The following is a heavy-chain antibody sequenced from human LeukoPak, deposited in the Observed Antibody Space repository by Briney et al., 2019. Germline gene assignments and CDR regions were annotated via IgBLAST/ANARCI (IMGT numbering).Heavy chain of an antibody. D-gene: IGHD3-22*01. CDR1: GGTFSSYA. J-gene: IGHJ4*02. Sequence: SVKVSCKASGGTFSSYAISWVRQAPGQGLEWMGGIIPIFGTANYAQKFQGRVTITADESTSTAYMELSSLRSEDTAVYYCARDGVRTYYDSSGYYYGLQTGDHWGQGTLVTVSS. V-gene: IGHV1-69*13. CDR3: ARDGVRTYYDSSGYYYGLQTGDH. CDR2: IIPIFGTA.